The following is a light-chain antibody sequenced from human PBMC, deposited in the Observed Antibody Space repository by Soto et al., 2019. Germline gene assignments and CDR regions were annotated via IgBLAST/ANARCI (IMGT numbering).Light chain of an antibody. CDR2: DVN. Sequence: QSALTQPRSVSGSPGQSVTISCTGTSSDVGGYNYVSWYQQHPGKAPKLMIYDVNKRPSGVPDRFSGSKSGNTASLTISGLQAEDEADYYCYSYAGSYIWVFGGGTKLTVL. J-gene: IGLJ3*02. CDR3: YSYAGSYIWV. CDR1: SSDVGGYNY. V-gene: IGLV2-11*01.